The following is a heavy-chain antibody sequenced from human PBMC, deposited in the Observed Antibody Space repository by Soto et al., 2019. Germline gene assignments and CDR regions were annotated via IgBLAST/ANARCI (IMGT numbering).Heavy chain of an antibody. D-gene: IGHD3-9*01. CDR3: SRGDYYDILTAW. CDR1: GFTFGDYA. Sequence: GGSLRLSCTGSGFTFGDYAMSWFRQAPERGLEWVGFIRSKTYGEPTEYAASVRGRFTISRDDSKSITYLQMNDLKIEDTAVYYCSRGDYYDILTAWWGQGTLVTVSS. J-gene: IGHJ4*02. V-gene: IGHV3-49*03. CDR2: IRSKTYGEPT.